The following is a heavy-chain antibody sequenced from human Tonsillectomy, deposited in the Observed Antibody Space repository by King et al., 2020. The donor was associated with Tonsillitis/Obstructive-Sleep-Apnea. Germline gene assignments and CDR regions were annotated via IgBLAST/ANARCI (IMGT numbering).Heavy chain of an antibody. CDR2: PNPDVGGT. CDR1: GYTFITYY. CDR3: ARDLVGSDAFDV. V-gene: IGHV1-2*02. Sequence: AQLVQSGAEVKKPRASVKVSCKASGYTFITYYIHFIRQAPGQGLECMGRPNPDVGGTTYAQKFQGRVPMTRDTSISTVYMELSSLRSDDTAIYYCARDLVGSDAFDVWGQGALVTVSS. D-gene: IGHD2-15*01. J-gene: IGHJ3*01.